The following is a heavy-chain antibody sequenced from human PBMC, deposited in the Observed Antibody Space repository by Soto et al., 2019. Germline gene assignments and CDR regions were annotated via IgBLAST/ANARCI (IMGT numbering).Heavy chain of an antibody. V-gene: IGHV3-66*04. CDR1: GFTVSSKH. CDR2: IYSDGST. Sequence: EVQLVESGGGLVQPGGSLRLSCAASGFTVSSKHMSWVRQAPGKGLEWVSVIYSDGSTYYADSVKGRFTISRDNSKNTLYLQMNSLRAEDTAVYFCTKQTVVVDALGAFDLWGQGTMVTVSS. J-gene: IGHJ3*01. D-gene: IGHD2-15*01. CDR3: TKQTVVVDALGAFDL.